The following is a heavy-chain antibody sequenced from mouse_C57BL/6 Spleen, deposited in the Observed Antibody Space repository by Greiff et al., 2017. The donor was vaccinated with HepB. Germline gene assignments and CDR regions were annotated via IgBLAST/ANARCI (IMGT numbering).Heavy chain of an antibody. CDR2: FYPGSGSI. D-gene: IGHD1-1*01. CDR3: ARHEEGVHYCYCPFAY. Sequence: VQLQQSGAELVKPGASVKLSCKASGYSFTEYTIHWVKQRSGQGLEWIGWFYPGSGSIRYNEKFKDKATLTADKSSSTAYMELNRLTSEDSAVYFFARHEEGVHYCYCPFAYWGQGTLVTVSA. CDR1: GYSFTEYT. J-gene: IGHJ3*01. V-gene: IGHV1-62-2*01.